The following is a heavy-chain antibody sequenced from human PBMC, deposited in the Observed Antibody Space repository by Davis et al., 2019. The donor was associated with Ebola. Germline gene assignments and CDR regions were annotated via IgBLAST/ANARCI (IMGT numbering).Heavy chain of an antibody. CDR2: INAGNGNT. Sequence: AASVKVSCKASGYTFTSYAMHWVRQAPGQRLEWMGWINAGNGNTKYSQKFQGRVTITRDTSASTAYMELTSLRIDDTAVYYCARGYSPKCRTGDCVNDYWGQGTLVTVSS. CDR3: ARGYSPKCRTGDCVNDY. J-gene: IGHJ4*02. V-gene: IGHV1-3*01. D-gene: IGHD2-21*01. CDR1: GYTFTSYA.